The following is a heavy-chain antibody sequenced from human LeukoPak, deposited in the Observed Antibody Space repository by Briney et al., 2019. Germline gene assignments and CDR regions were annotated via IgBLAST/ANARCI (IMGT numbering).Heavy chain of an antibody. J-gene: IGHJ4*02. Sequence: PRGSLRLSCAASGFTFSSYAMSWVRQAPGKGLEWVSAISGSGGSTYYADSVKGRFTISRDNAKNSLCLQMNSLRAEDTAVFYCARVGPYFDYDYWGQGTLVTVSS. CDR3: ARVGPYFDYDY. V-gene: IGHV3-23*01. D-gene: IGHD3-9*01. CDR1: GFTFSSYA. CDR2: ISGSGGST.